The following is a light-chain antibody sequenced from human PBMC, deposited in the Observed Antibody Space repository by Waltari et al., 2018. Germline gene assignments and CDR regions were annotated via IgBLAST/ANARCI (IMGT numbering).Light chain of an antibody. CDR2: EDN. CDR3: QAWDSSVV. CDR1: KLGDKY. Sequence: GDKLGDKYASWYQQKPGQSPILVMYEDNKRPSGIPERFSASNSGNTATLTISGTQATDEADYYCQAWDSSVVFGGGTKLTVL. V-gene: IGLV3-1*01. J-gene: IGLJ2*01.